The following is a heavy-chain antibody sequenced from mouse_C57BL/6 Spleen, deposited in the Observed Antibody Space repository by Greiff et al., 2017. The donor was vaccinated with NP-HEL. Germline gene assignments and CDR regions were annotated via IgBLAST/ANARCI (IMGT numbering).Heavy chain of an antibody. CDR3: ARSPPYYYGSSTYAMDY. CDR1: GFTFTDYY. CDR2: IRNKANGYTT. Sequence: EVKLMESGGGLVQPGGSLSLSCAASGFTFTDYYMSWVRQPPGKALEWLGFIRNKANGYTTEYSASVKGRFTISRDNSQSILYLQMNALRAEDSATYYCARSPPYYYGSSTYAMDYWGQGTSVTVSS. V-gene: IGHV7-3*01. D-gene: IGHD1-1*01. J-gene: IGHJ4*01.